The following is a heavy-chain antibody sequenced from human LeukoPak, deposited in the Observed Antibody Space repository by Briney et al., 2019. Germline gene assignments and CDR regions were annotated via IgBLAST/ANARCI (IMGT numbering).Heavy chain of an antibody. Sequence: GTLVKASCKTSGYSFTSHNINWVRQATGQGLEWMGWVSPSSGNTAYAQKFQGRVTMTRDTSISTAYMELSSLTSEDTAVYYCARGHPGYASGWPDYWGQGTLVTVSS. V-gene: IGHV1-8*01. CDR3: ARGHPGYASGWPDY. J-gene: IGHJ4*02. CDR2: VSPSSGNT. D-gene: IGHD6-19*01. CDR1: GYSFTSHN.